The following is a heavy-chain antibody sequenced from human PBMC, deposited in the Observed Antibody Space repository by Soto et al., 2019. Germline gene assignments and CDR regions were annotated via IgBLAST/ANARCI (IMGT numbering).Heavy chain of an antibody. J-gene: IGHJ6*02. V-gene: IGHV5-10-1*01. Sequence: GESLKISCKGSGYSFTSYWISWVRQMPGKGLEWMGRIDPSDSYTNYSPSFQGHVTISADKSISTAYLQWSSLKASGTAMYYCATTTIFGPFYYYYGMGVWGQGTTVTVSS. CDR2: IDPSDSYT. D-gene: IGHD3-3*01. CDR3: ATTTIFGPFYYYYGMGV. CDR1: GYSFTSYW.